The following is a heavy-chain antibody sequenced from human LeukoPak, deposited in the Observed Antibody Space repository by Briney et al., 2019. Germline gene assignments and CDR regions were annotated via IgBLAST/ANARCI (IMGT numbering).Heavy chain of an antibody. V-gene: IGHV3-23*01. CDR2: ISGSGGST. CDR1: GFTFSSYA. Sequence: GGSLRLSCAASGFTFSSYAMSWVRQAPGKGLEWVSAISGSGGSTYYADSVKGRFTISRDTSKNTLYLQMDSLRAEDTAVYYCAKDRGYYGSGSYFDYWGQGTLVTVSS. CDR3: AKDRGYYGSGSYFDY. J-gene: IGHJ4*02. D-gene: IGHD3-10*01.